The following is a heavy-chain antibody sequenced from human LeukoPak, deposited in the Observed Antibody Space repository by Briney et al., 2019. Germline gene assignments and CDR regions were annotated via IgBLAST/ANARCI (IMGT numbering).Heavy chain of an antibody. CDR1: GFTFSSYA. J-gene: IGHJ4*02. Sequence: GGSLRLSCAASGFTFSSYAMSWVRQAPGKGLEWVSAISGSGGSTYYADSVKGRFTISRDNSKNTLYLQMNSLRAEDTAVYYCAKDTTMVPLTMTVSSYFDYWGQGTLVTVSS. V-gene: IGHV3-23*01. D-gene: IGHD5-18*01. CDR3: AKDTTMVPLTMTVSSYFDY. CDR2: ISGSGGST.